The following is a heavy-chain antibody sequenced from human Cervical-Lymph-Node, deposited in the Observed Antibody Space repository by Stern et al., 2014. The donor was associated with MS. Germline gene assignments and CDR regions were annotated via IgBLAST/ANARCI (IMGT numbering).Heavy chain of an antibody. CDR1: GFNFTNAC. J-gene: IGHJ4*02. V-gene: IGHV3-15*01. D-gene: IGHD4-11*01. CDR3: TNSFDY. Sequence: VQLVESGGGLVKPGGSLRLSCAASGFNFTNACVSWVRQAAGKGLEWVGRIKSKSDGGTTDYAAPVKDRFTISRDESTDTVYLQINSLNTEDTAVYFCTNSFDYWGQGTLVTVSS. CDR2: IKSKSDGGTT.